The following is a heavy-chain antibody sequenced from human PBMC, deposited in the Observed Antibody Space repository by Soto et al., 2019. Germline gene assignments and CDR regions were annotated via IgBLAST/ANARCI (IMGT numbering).Heavy chain of an antibody. D-gene: IGHD3-16*01. CDR2: INHSGST. CDR3: ARLRGGVIDY. J-gene: IGHJ4*02. Sequence: QVQLQQWGAGLLKPSETLSLTCAVYGGSFSGYYWSWIRQPPGKGLEWIGEINHSGSTNYNPSLRGRVTRSVDTSKNQFSLKLSSVTAADTAVYYCARLRGGVIDYWGQGTLVTVSS. CDR1: GGSFSGYY. V-gene: IGHV4-34*01.